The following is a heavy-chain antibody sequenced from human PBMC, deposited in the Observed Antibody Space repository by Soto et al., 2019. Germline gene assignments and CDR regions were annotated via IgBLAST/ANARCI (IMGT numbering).Heavy chain of an antibody. CDR1: GFTFSSYW. J-gene: IGHJ4*02. D-gene: IGHD3-22*01. CDR2: IKQDGSEK. Sequence: GGSLRLSCAASGFTFSSYWMSWVRQAPGKGLEWVANIKQDGSEKYYVDSVKGRFTISRGNAKNSLYLQMNSLRAEDTAVYYCAGYYYDSSGYYGGLDYWGQGTLVTVSS. CDR3: AGYYYDSSGYYGGLDY. V-gene: IGHV3-7*03.